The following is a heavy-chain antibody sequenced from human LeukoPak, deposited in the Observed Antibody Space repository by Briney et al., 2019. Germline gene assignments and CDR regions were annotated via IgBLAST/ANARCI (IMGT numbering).Heavy chain of an antibody. D-gene: IGHD6-19*01. CDR1: GFTFSSYS. J-gene: IGHJ6*03. CDR2: ILYDGSMQ. Sequence: GGSLRLSCAASGFTFSSYSMHWVRQAPGKGLEWLAVILYDGSMQYYAESMKGRLTISRDNSRNTVYMQMSSLRTEDTAVYYCARGGSSGWYFQYYYYYYMDVWGKGTTVTISS. V-gene: IGHV3-30*03. CDR3: ARGGSSGWYFQYYYYYYMDV.